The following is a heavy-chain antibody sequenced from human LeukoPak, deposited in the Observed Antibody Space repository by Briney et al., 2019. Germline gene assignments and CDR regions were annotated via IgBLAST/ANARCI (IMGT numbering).Heavy chain of an antibody. J-gene: IGHJ4*02. CDR2: IWYDGSNK. CDR3: ARDGRIAVAGIDPPFDY. CDR1: GFTFSSYG. Sequence: GGSLRLSCAASGFTFSSYGMHWVRQAPGKGPEWVAVIWYDGSNKYYADSVKGRFTISRDNSKNTLYLQMNSLRAEDTAVYYCARDGRIAVAGIDPPFDYWGQGTLVTVSS. D-gene: IGHD6-19*01. V-gene: IGHV3-33*01.